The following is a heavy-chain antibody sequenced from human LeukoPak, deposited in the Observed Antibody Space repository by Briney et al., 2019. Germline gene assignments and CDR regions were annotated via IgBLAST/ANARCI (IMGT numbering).Heavy chain of an antibody. V-gene: IGHV3-48*04. Sequence: GGSLRLSCAASGFTFSSYSMNWVRQAPGKGLEWASYISSSSRTIYYAVSVKGRFTISRDNAKNSLYLQMNSLRAEDTAVYYCARDVAPGDTAQYYYYMDVWGKGTTVTVSS. J-gene: IGHJ6*03. D-gene: IGHD5-18*01. CDR1: GFTFSSYS. CDR3: ARDVAPGDTAQYYYYMDV. CDR2: ISSSSRTI.